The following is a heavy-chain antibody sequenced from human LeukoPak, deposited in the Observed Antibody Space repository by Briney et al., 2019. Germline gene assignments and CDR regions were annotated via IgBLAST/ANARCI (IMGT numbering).Heavy chain of an antibody. CDR1: GYTFTSYG. D-gene: IGHD3-9*01. Sequence: ASVKVSCKASGYTFTSYGISWGRQAPGQGLEWMGWISAYNGNTNYAQKLQDRVTMTTDTSTSTAYMELRSLRSDDTAVYYCARDHSHFDWLLPYWYFNLWGRGTLVTVSS. J-gene: IGHJ2*01. CDR2: ISAYNGNT. CDR3: ARDHSHFDWLLPYWYFNL. V-gene: IGHV1-18*04.